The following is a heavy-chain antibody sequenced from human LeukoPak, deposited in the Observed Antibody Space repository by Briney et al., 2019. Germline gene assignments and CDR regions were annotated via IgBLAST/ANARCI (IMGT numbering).Heavy chain of an antibody. CDR1: GFTFSSYG. Sequence: GRSLRLSCAASGFTFSSYGMHWVRQAPGKGLELVAVIWYDGSNKYYADSVKGRFTISRDNSKNTLYLQMNSLRAEETAVYYCAKSMVRGVRGFDYWGQGTLVTVSS. J-gene: IGHJ4*02. CDR3: AKSMVRGVRGFDY. CDR2: IWYDGSNK. D-gene: IGHD3-10*01. V-gene: IGHV3-33*06.